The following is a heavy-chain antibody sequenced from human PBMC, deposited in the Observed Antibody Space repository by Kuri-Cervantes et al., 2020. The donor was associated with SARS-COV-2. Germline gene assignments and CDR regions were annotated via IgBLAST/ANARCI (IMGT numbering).Heavy chain of an antibody. CDR2: IRSKAYGGTT. Sequence: GGSLRLSCAASKFSFSNYWMNWVRQAPGKGLEWVGFIRSKAYGGTTEYAASVKGRFTISRDDSKSIAYLQMNSLKTEDTAVYYCTRSRGYCSGGSCYRKGVDYWGQGTLVTVSS. J-gene: IGHJ4*02. CDR3: TRSRGYCSGGSCYRKGVDY. V-gene: IGHV3-49*04. CDR1: KFSFSNYW. D-gene: IGHD2-15*01.